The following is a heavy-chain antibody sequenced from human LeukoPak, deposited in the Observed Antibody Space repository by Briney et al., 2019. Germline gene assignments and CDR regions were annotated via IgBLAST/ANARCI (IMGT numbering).Heavy chain of an antibody. CDR3: AAVAGDYYYYGMDV. J-gene: IGHJ6*02. V-gene: IGHV3-21*01. CDR2: ISSSSSYI. CDR1: GFTFSSYS. D-gene: IGHD6-19*01. Sequence: GGSLRLSCAAPGFTFSSYSMNWVRQAPGKGLEWVSSISSSSSYIYYADSVKGRFTISRDNAKNSLYLQMNSLRAEDTAVYYCAAVAGDYYYYGMDVWGQGTTVTVSS.